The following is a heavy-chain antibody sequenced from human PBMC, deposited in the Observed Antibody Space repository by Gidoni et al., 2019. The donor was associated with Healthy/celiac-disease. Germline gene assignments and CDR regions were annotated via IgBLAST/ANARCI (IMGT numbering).Heavy chain of an antibody. CDR2: ISVSGGST. V-gene: IGHV3-23*01. CDR1: GFPFSSYA. D-gene: IGHD2-15*01. CDR3: AKSSRYCSGGSCHYFDY. J-gene: IGHJ4*02. Sequence: EVQLLESGGGLVQPGGSLRLSCAASGFPFSSYAMSWVRQAPGKGLEWVSAISVSGGSTYYADSVKGRFTISRDNSKNTLYLQMNSLRAEDTAVYYCAKSSRYCSGGSCHYFDYWGQGTLVTVSS.